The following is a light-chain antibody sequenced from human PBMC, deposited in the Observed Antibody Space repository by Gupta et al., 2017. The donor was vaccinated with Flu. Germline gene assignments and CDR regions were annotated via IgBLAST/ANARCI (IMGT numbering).Light chain of an antibody. CDR3: QSADTTGWV. CDR2: KDT. J-gene: IGLJ3*02. CDR1: KLTDQY. Sequence: CSGDKLTDQYVYWHQQKPGQAPVQVIYKDTERPSGIPDRFSGSSSGTTSTLTISGVQAEDEADYYCQSADTTGWVLAGGTRLTV. V-gene: IGLV3-25*03.